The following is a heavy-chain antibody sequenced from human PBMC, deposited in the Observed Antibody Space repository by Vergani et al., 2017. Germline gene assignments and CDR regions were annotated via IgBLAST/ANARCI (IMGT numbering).Heavy chain of an antibody. CDR3: AKGYCSSTSCSIDY. CDR1: GFTFSSYS. D-gene: IGHD2-2*01. V-gene: IGHV3-9*01. J-gene: IGHJ4*02. Sequence: EVQLLESGGGLVQPGGSLRLSCAASGFTFSSYSMNWVRQAPGKGLEWVSGISWNSGSIGYADSVKGRFTISRDNAKNSLYLQMNSLRAEDTALYYCAKGYCSSTSCSIDYWGQGTLVTVSS. CDR2: ISWNSGSI.